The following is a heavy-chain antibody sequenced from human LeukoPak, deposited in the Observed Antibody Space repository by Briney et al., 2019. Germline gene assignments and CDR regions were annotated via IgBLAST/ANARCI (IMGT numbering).Heavy chain of an antibody. CDR3: ARGPTIVVVVAAIWFDP. D-gene: IGHD2-15*01. CDR1: GGSISSGDYY. Sequence: SQTLSLTCTVSGGSISSGDYYWSWIRQPPRKGLEWIGYIYYSGSTYYNPSLKSRVTISVDTSKNQFSLKLSSVTAADTAVYYCARGPTIVVVVAAIWFDPWGQGTLVTVSS. J-gene: IGHJ5*02. CDR2: IYYSGST. V-gene: IGHV4-30-4*01.